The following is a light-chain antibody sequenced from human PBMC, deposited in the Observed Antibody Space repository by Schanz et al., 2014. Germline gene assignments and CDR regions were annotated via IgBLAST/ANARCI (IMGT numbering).Light chain of an antibody. V-gene: IGLV2-14*03. CDR1: SSDIGANNF. Sequence: QSALTQPASVSGSPGQSVTISCTGTSSDIGANNFISWYQHHPGKAPKIVIFDLFNRPSGVSNRFSGSGSGNTASLTISGLQAEDEADYYCCSYAGRPWVFGGGTKLTVL. CDR2: DLF. CDR3: CSYAGRPWV. J-gene: IGLJ3*02.